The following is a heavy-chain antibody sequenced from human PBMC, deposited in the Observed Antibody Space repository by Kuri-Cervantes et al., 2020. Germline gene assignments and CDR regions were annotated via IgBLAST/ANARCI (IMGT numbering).Heavy chain of an antibody. V-gene: IGHV3-23*01. Sequence: GGSLRLSCTASGFTFSNYGMHWVRQAPGQGLEWVSAISSSGGYTYYADSVRGRLTISRDNSKSTLFLQMSSLRAEDTAIYYCAKREGCYRPFDYWCQGTLVTVSS. J-gene: IGHJ4*02. D-gene: IGHD1-26*01. CDR3: AKREGCYRPFDY. CDR1: GFTFSNYG. CDR2: ISSSGGYT.